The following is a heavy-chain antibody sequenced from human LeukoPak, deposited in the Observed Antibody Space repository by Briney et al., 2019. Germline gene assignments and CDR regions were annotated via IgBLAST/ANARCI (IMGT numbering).Heavy chain of an antibody. Sequence: MGCITTSTGNPTYAQGFTGRFVFSLDTSVSTTYLHINSLKAEDTAVYYCARDASTINFDYWGQGTLVTVSS. D-gene: IGHD5/OR15-5a*01. V-gene: IGHV7-4-1*02. CDR2: ITTSTGNP. CDR3: ARDASTINFDY. J-gene: IGHJ4*02.